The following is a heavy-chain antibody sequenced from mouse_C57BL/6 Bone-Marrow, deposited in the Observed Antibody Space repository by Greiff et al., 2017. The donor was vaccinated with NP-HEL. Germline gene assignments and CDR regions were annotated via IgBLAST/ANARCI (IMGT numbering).Heavy chain of an antibody. J-gene: IGHJ4*01. D-gene: IGHD2-5*01. CDR1: GFTFSDYG. CDR2: ISNLAYSI. V-gene: IGHV5-15*04. CDR3: AREIYYSNSYAMDY. Sequence: EVKVEESGGGLVQPGGSLKLSCAASGFTFSDYGMAWVRQAPRKGPEWVAFISNLAYSIYYADTVTGRFTISRENAKNTLYLEMSSLRSEDTAMYYCAREIYYSNSYAMDYWGQGTSVTVSS.